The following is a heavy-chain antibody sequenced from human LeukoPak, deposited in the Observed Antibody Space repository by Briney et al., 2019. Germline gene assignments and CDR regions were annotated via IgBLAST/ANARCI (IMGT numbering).Heavy chain of an antibody. J-gene: IGHJ4*02. CDR3: ARQAPGYSYGYVY. CDR1: GVSFSGYY. D-gene: IGHD5-18*01. Sequence: SETLSLTCAVYGVSFSGYYWSWIRQPPGKGLEWIGEINHSGSTNYNPSLKSRVTISIDTSKNQFSLKLSSVTAADTAVYYCARQAPGYSYGYVYWGQGTLVTVSS. V-gene: IGHV4-34*01. CDR2: INHSGST.